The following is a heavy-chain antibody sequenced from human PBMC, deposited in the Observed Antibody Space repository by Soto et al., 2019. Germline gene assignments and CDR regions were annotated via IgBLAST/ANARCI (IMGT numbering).Heavy chain of an antibody. CDR1: GFTFSSYA. CDR2: ISYDGSNK. CDR3: AREEIAVAGTHYYYGMDV. D-gene: IGHD6-19*01. J-gene: IGHJ6*01. Sequence: QVQLVESGGGVVQPGRSLRLSCAASGFTFSSYAVHWVRQAPGKGLEWVAVISYDGSNKYYADSVKGRFTISRDNSKNTLYLQMNSLRAEDTAVYYCAREEIAVAGTHYYYGMDVW. V-gene: IGHV3-30-3*01.